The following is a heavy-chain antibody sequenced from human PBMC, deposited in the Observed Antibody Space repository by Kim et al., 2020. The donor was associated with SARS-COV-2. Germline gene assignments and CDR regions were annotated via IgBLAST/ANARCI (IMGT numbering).Heavy chain of an antibody. CDR1: GFIFSSFS. CDR2: ISRSSGTI. CDR3: ARDSSGWPDS. D-gene: IGHD6-19*01. J-gene: IGHJ5*01. V-gene: IGHV3-48*02. Sequence: GGYLRLSCAASGFIFSSFSMNWVRQAPGKGLEWIAYISRSSGTIFYADSVKGRFTISRDNAQNSLYLQMSSLRDEDTAVYYCARDSSGWPDSWGQGTLVTVSS.